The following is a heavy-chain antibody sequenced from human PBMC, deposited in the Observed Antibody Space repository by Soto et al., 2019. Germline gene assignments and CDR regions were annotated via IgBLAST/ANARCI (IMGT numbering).Heavy chain of an antibody. CDR3: ARDLRGYNFKGYFDY. D-gene: IGHD6-25*01. CDR1: GFTFSSYA. J-gene: IGHJ4*02. V-gene: IGHV3-30-3*01. CDR2: ISYDGSNK. Sequence: GGSLRLSCAASGFTFSSYAMHWVRQAPGKGLEWVAVISYDGSNKYYADSVKGRFTISRDNSKNTLYPQMNSLRAEDTAVYYCARDLRGYNFKGYFDYWGQGTLVTVSS.